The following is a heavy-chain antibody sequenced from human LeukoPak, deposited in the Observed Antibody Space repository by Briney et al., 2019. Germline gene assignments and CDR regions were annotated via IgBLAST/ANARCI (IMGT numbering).Heavy chain of an antibody. Sequence: GGSLRLSCGASGFAFSSYWMTWLRQAPGKGLEFVANIEPAGSATYYADSVKGRFTISRDNTKNLLYLQMNSLTAEDSAVYHCGRFGNVAAGDTWGQGALVTVSS. CDR1: GFAFSSYW. CDR2: IEPAGSAT. D-gene: IGHD6-13*01. CDR3: GRFGNVAAGDT. J-gene: IGHJ5*02. V-gene: IGHV3-7*01.